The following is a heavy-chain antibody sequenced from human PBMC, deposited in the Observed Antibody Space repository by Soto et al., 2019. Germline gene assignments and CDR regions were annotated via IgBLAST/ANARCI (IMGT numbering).Heavy chain of an antibody. D-gene: IGHD1-26*01. CDR3: AREVGATTYYYYAMDV. CDR2: IIPIFGVA. Sequence: QVQLVQSGAEVQKPGSSVKVSCTASGGTFSNSAISWVRQAPGQGLEWMGGIIPIFGVAHYAQKFQGRVTITADESTSTASMELSSLRSEDTAMYYCAREVGATTYYYYAMDVCGQGTTVTVSS. J-gene: IGHJ6*02. CDR1: GGTFSNSA. V-gene: IGHV1-69*01.